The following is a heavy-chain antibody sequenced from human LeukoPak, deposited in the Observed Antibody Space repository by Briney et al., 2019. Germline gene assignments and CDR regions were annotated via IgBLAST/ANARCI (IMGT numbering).Heavy chain of an antibody. Sequence: SETLSLTCTVSSVSISSSNYYWGWIRQSPGQALQWIGSFYYNGNTYYDSSLKTRVTISVDTSKNQFSLKLTSVTATDTAVYFCARHVVRKRRFEVPVHHFDDWGQGVLVTVSS. J-gene: IGHJ4*02. D-gene: IGHD1-14*01. V-gene: IGHV4-39*01. CDR2: FYYNGNT. CDR1: SVSISSSNYY. CDR3: ARHVVRKRRFEVPVHHFDD.